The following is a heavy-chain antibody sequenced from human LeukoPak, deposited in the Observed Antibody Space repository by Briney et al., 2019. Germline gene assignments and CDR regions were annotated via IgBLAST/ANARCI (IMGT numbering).Heavy chain of an antibody. Sequence: KSSETLSLTCTVSGGSLTRGGYYWSWVRQHPGKGLEWVGYIYYTGSTYYNPSLESRLTISMDTSQNRFSLEMSAVTAADTAVYYCARACDRLQGGYFDYWGQGTLVTVSS. CDR3: ARACDRLQGGYFDY. V-gene: IGHV4-31*03. CDR2: IYYTGST. CDR1: GGSLTRGGYY. D-gene: IGHD3-22*01. J-gene: IGHJ4*02.